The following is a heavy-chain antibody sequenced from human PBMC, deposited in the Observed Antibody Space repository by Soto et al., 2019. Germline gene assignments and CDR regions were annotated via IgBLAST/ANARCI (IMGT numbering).Heavy chain of an antibody. Sequence: SETLSLTCTVSGGSVSSGSYYWSWIRQPPGKGLEWIGYIYYSGSTNYNPSLKSRVTISVDTSKNQFSLKLSSVTAADTAVYYCARHNSGITMVRGVADYYYYMDVWGKGTTVTVSS. J-gene: IGHJ6*03. V-gene: IGHV4-61*01. CDR3: ARHNSGITMVRGVADYYYYMDV. CDR2: IYYSGST. D-gene: IGHD3-10*01. CDR1: GGSVSSGSYY.